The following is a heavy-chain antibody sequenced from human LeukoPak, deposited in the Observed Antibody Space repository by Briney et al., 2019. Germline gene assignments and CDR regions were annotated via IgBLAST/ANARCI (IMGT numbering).Heavy chain of an antibody. CDR2: IYPGDSDT. Sequence: GESLRISCKGSGYSFTSYWIGWVRQMPGKGLEWMGIIYPGDSDTRYSPSFQGQVTISADKSISTAYLQWSSLKASDTAMYFCARNDYLWGSYRAFDYWGQGTLVTVSS. CDR1: GYSFTSYW. V-gene: IGHV5-51*01. J-gene: IGHJ4*02. CDR3: ARNDYLWGSYRAFDY. D-gene: IGHD3-16*02.